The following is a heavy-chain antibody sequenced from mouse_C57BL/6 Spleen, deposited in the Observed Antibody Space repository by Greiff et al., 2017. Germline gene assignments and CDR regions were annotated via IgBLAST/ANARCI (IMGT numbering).Heavy chain of an antibody. CDR1: GFTFSSYT. CDR2: ISGGGGNT. J-gene: IGHJ1*03. V-gene: IGHV5-9*01. Sequence: EVKLQESGGGLVKPGGSLKLSCAASGFTFSSYTMSWVRQTPEKRLEWVATISGGGGNTYYPDSVKGRFTISRDNAKNTLYLQMSSLRSEDTALYYCARRPTGWYFDVWGTGTTVTVSS. D-gene: IGHD2-10*01. CDR3: ARRPTGWYFDV.